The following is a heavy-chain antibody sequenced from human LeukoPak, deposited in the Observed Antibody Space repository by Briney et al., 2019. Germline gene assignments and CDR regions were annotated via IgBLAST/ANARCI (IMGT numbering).Heavy chain of an antibody. J-gene: IGHJ3*02. Sequence: SVKVSCKASGGTFSSYAISWVRQAPGQGLEWMGGIIPIFGTANYAQKFQGRVTITADESTSTAYMELSSLRSEDTAVYYCVLTGYSGYPDAFDIWGQGTMVTVSS. CDR1: GGTFSSYA. CDR3: VLTGYSGYPDAFDI. D-gene: IGHD5-12*01. CDR2: IIPIFGTA. V-gene: IGHV1-69*01.